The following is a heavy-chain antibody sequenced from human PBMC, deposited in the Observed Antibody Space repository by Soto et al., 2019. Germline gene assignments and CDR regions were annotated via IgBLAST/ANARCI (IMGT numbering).Heavy chain of an antibody. CDR1: GGSISSYY. CDR3: ARGPETHQFDH. CDR2: IYYSGST. J-gene: IGHJ5*02. Sequence: PXETLSLTCTVAGGSISSYYWSWIRQPPGKGLEWIGYIYYSGSTNYNPSLKSRVTISVDTSKNQFSLKLSSVTAADTAVYYCARGPETHQFDHWGQGNLVTVSS. V-gene: IGHV4-59*01.